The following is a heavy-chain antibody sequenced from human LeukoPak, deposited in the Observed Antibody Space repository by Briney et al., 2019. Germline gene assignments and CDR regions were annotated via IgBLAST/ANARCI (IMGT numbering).Heavy chain of an antibody. CDR3: ARGIEMSASP. CDR2: MNPNSGNT. V-gene: IGHV1-8*01. D-gene: IGHD5-24*01. CDR1: GYTFVSHD. Sequence: ASVRVSCKASGYTFVSHDINWVRQATGQGLEWMGRMNPNSGNTDYAQKFQGRVTMTRNTSISTAYMGLSSLRSEDTAVYYCARGIEMSASPWGQGTLVTVSS. J-gene: IGHJ4*02.